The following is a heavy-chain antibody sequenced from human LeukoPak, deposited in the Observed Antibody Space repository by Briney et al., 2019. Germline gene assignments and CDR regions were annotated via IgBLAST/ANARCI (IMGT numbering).Heavy chain of an antibody. D-gene: IGHD5-24*01. CDR1: GYTLTELS. CDR2: FDPEDGET. V-gene: IGHV1-24*01. Sequence: PWASVKVSCKVSGYTLTELSMHWVRQAPGKGLEWMGGFDPEDGETIYAQKFQGRVTMTEDTSIDTAYMELSSLRSEDTAVYYCTTSEMYFYWFDPWGQGTLVTVSS. CDR3: TTSEMYFYWFDP. J-gene: IGHJ5*02.